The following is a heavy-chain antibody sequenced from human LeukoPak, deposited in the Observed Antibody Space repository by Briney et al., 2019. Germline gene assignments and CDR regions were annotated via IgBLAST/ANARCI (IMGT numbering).Heavy chain of an antibody. D-gene: IGHD4-17*01. CDR3: ARDLLTVTKGFDI. V-gene: IGHV4-59*11. CDR1: ADSFSSHY. J-gene: IGHJ3*02. CDR2: ISYIGST. Sequence: SETLSLTCAVSADSFSSHYWTWIRQPPGKGLEWIGYISYIGSTNYNPALKSRVTISIDTSKNQFSLKLSSVTAEYTAVYYCARDLLTVTKGFDICGQGTMVSVS.